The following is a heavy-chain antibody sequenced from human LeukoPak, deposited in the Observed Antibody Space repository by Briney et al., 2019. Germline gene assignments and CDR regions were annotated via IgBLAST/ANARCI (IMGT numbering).Heavy chain of an antibody. CDR2: INPNNGAT. J-gene: IGHJ4*02. Sequence: RASVKVSCKASGYTFTGYYMHWVRQAPGQGLEWMGRINPNNGATNYAQKFQGRVTITEDTSISTAYMELSSLRSDDTAVYYCTRESGSYHGNDYWGQGTLVTVSS. CDR1: GYTFTGYY. D-gene: IGHD1-26*01. CDR3: TRESGSYHGNDY. V-gene: IGHV1-2*06.